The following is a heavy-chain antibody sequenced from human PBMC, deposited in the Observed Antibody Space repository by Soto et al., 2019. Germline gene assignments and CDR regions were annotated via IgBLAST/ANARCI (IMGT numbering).Heavy chain of an antibody. CDR3: ARNMDYYYGRGSGNGHGV. CDR1: GYTFTAYY. V-gene: IGHV1-2*02. D-gene: IGHD3-10*02. J-gene: IGHJ6*02. CDR2: INPKFGDT. Sequence: QVQLVQSGAEVKEPGDSVRVSCEASGYTFTAYYIHWVRQALGQGLEWMGWINPKFGDTTYAQDFQGRVSMTRDMSISTVYMDLSSLTSDDTAIYYCARNMDYYYGRGSGNGHGVWGQGTTVTAFS.